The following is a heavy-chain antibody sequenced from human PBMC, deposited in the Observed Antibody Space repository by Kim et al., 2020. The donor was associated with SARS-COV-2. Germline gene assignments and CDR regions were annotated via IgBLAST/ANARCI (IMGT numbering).Heavy chain of an antibody. CDR1: GFTFSSYA. D-gene: IGHD3-3*01. J-gene: IGHJ6*02. CDR3: AIPRTSGYDFWSGYYKGGTTPYGMDV. V-gene: IGHV3-23*01. Sequence: GGSLRLSCAASGFTFSSYAMSWVRQAPGKGLEWVSAISGSGGSTYYADSVKGRFTISRDNSKNTLYLQMNSLRAEDTAVYYCAIPRTSGYDFWSGYYKGGTTPYGMDVWGQGTTVTVSS. CDR2: ISGSGGST.